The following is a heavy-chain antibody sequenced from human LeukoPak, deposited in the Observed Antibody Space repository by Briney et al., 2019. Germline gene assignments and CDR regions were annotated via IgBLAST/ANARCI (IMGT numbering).Heavy chain of an antibody. V-gene: IGHV5-51*01. J-gene: IGHJ3*02. Sequence: GESLXISCXXSGYSFTSYWIGWVRQMPGKGLEXMXFIYPVDSDTRYSPSFQGQVTISADKSISTAYLQWSSLKASDTAMYYCARPEGGSYHTAFDIWGQGTMVTVSS. CDR1: GYSFTSYW. D-gene: IGHD1-26*01. CDR2: IYPVDSDT. CDR3: ARPEGGSYHTAFDI.